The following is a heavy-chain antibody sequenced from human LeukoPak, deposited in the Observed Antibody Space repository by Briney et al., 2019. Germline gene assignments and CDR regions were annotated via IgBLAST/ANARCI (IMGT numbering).Heavy chain of an antibody. CDR2: INPSGGGT. J-gene: IGHJ3*02. V-gene: IGHV1-46*01. CDR1: GYTFTSYY. D-gene: IGHD1-14*01. Sequence: ASVKVSCKASGYTFTSYYIHWVRQAPGQGLEWMGIINPSGGGTSSAQKFQGRVTMTRDTSTSTVYMELGSLRSEDTAVYYCARDSLRDRGPFDMWGRGTRVTVSS. CDR3: ARDSLRDRGPFDM.